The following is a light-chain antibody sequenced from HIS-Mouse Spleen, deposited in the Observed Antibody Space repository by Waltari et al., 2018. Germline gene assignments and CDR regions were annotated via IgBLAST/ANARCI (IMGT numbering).Light chain of an antibody. V-gene: IGLV3-19*01. J-gene: IGLJ1*01. CDR3: NSRDSSGNREV. Sequence: SSELTQDPAVSVALGQTVRITCQGDSLRSYYASWYQQKPGQAPVLVIYGKNNRTSGNPDRFSGSSSGNTASLTITGAQAEDEADYYCNSRDSSGNREVFGTGTKVTVL. CDR1: SLRSYY. CDR2: GKN.